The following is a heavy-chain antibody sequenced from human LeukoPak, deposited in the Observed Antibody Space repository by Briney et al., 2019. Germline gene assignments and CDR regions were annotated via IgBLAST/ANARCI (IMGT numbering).Heavy chain of an antibody. Sequence: SETVSLTCTVSGGSISSSSYYWGWIRQPPGKGLEWIGSIYHSGSTYYNPSLKSRATISVDTSKNQFSLKLSSVTAADTAVYYCARVTGYMIEDYFDYWGQGTLVTVSS. CDR2: IYHSGST. D-gene: IGHD3-22*01. V-gene: IGHV4-39*07. J-gene: IGHJ4*02. CDR1: GGSISSSSYY. CDR3: ARVTGYMIEDYFDY.